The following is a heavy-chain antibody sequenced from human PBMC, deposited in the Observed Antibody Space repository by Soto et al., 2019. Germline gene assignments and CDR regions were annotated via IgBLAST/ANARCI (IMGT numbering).Heavy chain of an antibody. CDR1: GYTFTGYY. D-gene: IGHD3-10*01. CDR3: ARDYSSHLARRGVGEYFDY. J-gene: IGHJ4*02. CDR2: INPNSGGT. V-gene: IGHV1-2*02. Sequence: QVQLVQSGAEVKKPGASVKVSCKASGYTFTGYYMHWVRQAPGQGLEWMGWINPNSGGTNYAQKLQGRVTMTTDTSTSTAYMELRSLRSDDTAVYYCARDYSSHLARRGVGEYFDYWGQGTLVTVSS.